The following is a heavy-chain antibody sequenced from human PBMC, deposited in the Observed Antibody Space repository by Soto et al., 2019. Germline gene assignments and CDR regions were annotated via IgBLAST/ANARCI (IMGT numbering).Heavy chain of an antibody. Sequence: SETLSLTCTVSGYSIISSYCSWIRQPPGKGLEWIGYIYYSGVTNYNPSLKSRVTISIEKSKNQVSLKLTSVTAADTAVYYCATDRGINGLLNSWGQGTPVPVSS. CDR1: GYSIISSY. CDR3: ATDRGINGLLNS. V-gene: IGHV4-59*01. D-gene: IGHD3-9*01. J-gene: IGHJ4*02. CDR2: IYYSGVT.